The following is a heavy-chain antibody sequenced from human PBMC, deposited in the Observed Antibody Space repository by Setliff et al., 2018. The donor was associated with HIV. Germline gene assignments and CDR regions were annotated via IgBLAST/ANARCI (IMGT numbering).Heavy chain of an antibody. CDR2: IYFTGSS. CDR1: GGSISTYY. J-gene: IGHJ3*01. Sequence: SETLSLTCIVSGGSISTYYWSWIRQPAGEGLEWIGSIYFTGSSDNNPSLKSRVTLSVDTSKHQFSLKLSSVTAADTAVYYCARVQMAYAAFDVWGQGTMVTVSS. D-gene: IGHD4-17*01. CDR3: ARVQMAYAAFDV. V-gene: IGHV4-59*01.